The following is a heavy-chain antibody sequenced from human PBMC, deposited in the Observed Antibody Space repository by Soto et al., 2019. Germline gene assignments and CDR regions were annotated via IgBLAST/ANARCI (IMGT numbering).Heavy chain of an antibody. D-gene: IGHD2-21*02. V-gene: IGHV1-2*02. J-gene: IGHJ4*02. CDR1: GYTFTSYY. CDR3: ARQLAYCGGDCFTEPVDY. CDR2: INPNSGDT. Sequence: QAQLVQSGAEVKKPGASVKVSCEASGYTFTSYYMHWVRQAPGQGLEWMGWINPNSGDTKDAQKFRGRVTLNRDTSITTAYMEVKMLTSDDTAVYYCARQLAYCGGDCFTEPVDYWGQGTLVTVSS.